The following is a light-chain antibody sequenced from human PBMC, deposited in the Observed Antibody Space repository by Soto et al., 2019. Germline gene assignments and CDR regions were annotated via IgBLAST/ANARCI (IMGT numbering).Light chain of an antibody. Sequence: IQMTQSPSSVSASIGDRVTLTCRASQDVRTWLAWYQQKPGRVPKLLIHAASRLQSGVPSRFSGSGSGTDFTLTISNLQPDDLGTYYCQQVNDIPLTFGPGAKVDIK. V-gene: IGKV1-12*01. CDR3: QQVNDIPLT. J-gene: IGKJ3*01. CDR2: AAS. CDR1: QDVRTW.